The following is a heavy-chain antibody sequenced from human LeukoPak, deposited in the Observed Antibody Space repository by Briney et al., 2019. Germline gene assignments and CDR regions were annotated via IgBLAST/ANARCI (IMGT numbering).Heavy chain of an antibody. CDR3: ARGRGAITMVRGVSVWFDP. D-gene: IGHD3-10*01. J-gene: IGHJ5*02. Sequence: SETLSLTCAVYGGSFSGYYWSWIRQPPGKGLEWIVEINHSGSTNYNPSLKSRVAISVDTSKNQFSLKLSSVTAADTAVYYCARGRGAITMVRGVSVWFDPWGQGTLVTVSS. CDR1: GGSFSGYY. V-gene: IGHV4-34*01. CDR2: INHSGST.